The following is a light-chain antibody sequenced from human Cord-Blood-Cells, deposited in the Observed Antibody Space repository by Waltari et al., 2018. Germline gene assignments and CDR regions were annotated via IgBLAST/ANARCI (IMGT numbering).Light chain of an antibody. Sequence: DIVMTQSPDSLAVSLCERATINCKSSQSVLYSSNNKNYLAWYQQKPGQPPKLLICWASTRESVVPDRFSGSGSGTDFTLTISSLQAEDVAAYYCQQYYSTPLTFGGGTKVEIK. V-gene: IGKV4-1*01. CDR2: WAS. CDR1: QSVLYSSNNKNY. CDR3: QQYYSTPLT. J-gene: IGKJ4*01.